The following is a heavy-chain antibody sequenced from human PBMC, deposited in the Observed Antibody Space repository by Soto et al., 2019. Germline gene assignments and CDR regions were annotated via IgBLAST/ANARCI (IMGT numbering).Heavy chain of an antibody. CDR2: IYYSGST. CDR3: ARSSSLTGYYYYYYYMDV. Sequence: QVQLQESGPGLVKPSETLSLTCTVSGGSISSYYWSWIRQPPGKGLEWIGYIYYSGSTNYNPSLKSRVTISVDTSKNQFSLKLSSVTAADTAVYYCARSSSLTGYYYYYYYMDVWGKGTTVTVS. J-gene: IGHJ6*03. V-gene: IGHV4-59*01. D-gene: IGHD3-9*01. CDR1: GGSISSYY.